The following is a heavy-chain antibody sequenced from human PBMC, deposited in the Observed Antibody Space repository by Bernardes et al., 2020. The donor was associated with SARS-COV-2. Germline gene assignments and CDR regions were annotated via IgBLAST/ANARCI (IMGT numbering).Heavy chain of an antibody. CDR1: GYTFTGYY. CDR2: INPNSGDT. V-gene: IGHV1-2*06. D-gene: IGHD2-15*01. Sequence: ASVKDSCKASGYTFTGYYMHWVRQAPGQGLEWMGRINPNSGDTNYAQKFQGRVTMTRDTSISTAYMELSRLRSDDTAVYYCARAPHHYCSGGSCYSGWFDPWGQGTLVTGSS. J-gene: IGHJ5*02. CDR3: ARAPHHYCSGGSCYSGWFDP.